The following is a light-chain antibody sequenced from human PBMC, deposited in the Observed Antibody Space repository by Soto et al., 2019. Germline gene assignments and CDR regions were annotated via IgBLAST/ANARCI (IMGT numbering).Light chain of an antibody. J-gene: IGKJ1*01. CDR1: QSISNY. CDR3: QQYGSSGT. Sequence: EIVLTQSPATLSLSPGERATLSCRASQSISNYLAWYQHKPGQAPRLLIYDASNRATATPPRFSGSGSGTDFTLTISSLEPEDFAVYYCQQYGSSGTFGQGTKVDI. V-gene: IGKV3-11*01. CDR2: DAS.